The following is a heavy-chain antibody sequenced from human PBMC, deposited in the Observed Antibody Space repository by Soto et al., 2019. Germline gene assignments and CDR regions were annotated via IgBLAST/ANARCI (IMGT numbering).Heavy chain of an antibody. J-gene: IGHJ6*02. CDR3: AVVPAANGHYGMDV. CDR1: GFTFSSYS. CDR2: FSSSSSTL. D-gene: IGHD2-2*01. V-gene: IGHV3-48*01. Sequence: GGSLRLSCAASGFTFSSYSMNWVRQAPGKGLEWVSYFSSSSSTLYYADSVKGRFTISRDNSKNSLYLQMNSLRAEDTAVYYCAVVPAANGHYGMDVWGQGTTVTVSS.